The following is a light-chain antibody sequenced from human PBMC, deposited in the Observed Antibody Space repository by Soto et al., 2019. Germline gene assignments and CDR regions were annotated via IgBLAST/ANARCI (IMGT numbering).Light chain of an antibody. Sequence: EVVMTQSPLSLPVTLGQPASISCRSSQSLAYIDGQNYLSCCQQRPGQSPRRLIYKVSNRESGVPDRFSGSGSGTDFTLKISRVEAEDVGVYYCMHGKHWPPYTFGQGTKLEIK. CDR2: KVS. CDR3: MHGKHWPPYT. J-gene: IGKJ2*01. V-gene: IGKV2-30*01. CDR1: QSLAYIDGQNY.